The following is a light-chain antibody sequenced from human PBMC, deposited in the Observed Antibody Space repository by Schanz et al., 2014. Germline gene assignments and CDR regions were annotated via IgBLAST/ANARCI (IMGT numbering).Light chain of an antibody. CDR1: SSDVGGYNS. CDR2: EVS. V-gene: IGLV2-8*01. J-gene: IGLJ3*02. CDR3: SSYAGSSTWV. Sequence: QSVLTQPPSASGSPGQSVTISCTGTSSDVGGYNSVSWYQQHPGKAPKLMIYEVSKRPSGVSNRFSGSKSGNTASLTISGLQAEDEADYYCSSYAGSSTWVFGGGTKLTVL.